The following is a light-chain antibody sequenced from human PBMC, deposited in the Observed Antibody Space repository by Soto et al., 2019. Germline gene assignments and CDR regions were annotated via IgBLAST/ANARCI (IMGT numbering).Light chain of an antibody. V-gene: IGKV1-5*01. CDR1: QSISSW. CDR2: DAS. CDR3: QQYNSYPMYT. J-gene: IGKJ2*01. Sequence: DIQMTQSPSTLSASVGDRVTITCRASQSISSWLAWYQQKPGKAPKLLIYDASSLESGVPSRFSDSGSGTEFTLTISSLQPDDFAPYYCQQYNSYPMYTFGQGTKLEIK.